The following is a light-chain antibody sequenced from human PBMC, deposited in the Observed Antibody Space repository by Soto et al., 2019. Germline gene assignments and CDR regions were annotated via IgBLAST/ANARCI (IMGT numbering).Light chain of an antibody. CDR3: KQYGSSPT. CDR2: GAS. CDR1: QSVSSSY. V-gene: IGKV3-20*01. Sequence: EIVLTRARGTLSLSPGESATLSCRASQSVSSSYLAWYQQKPGQAPRLLIYGASSRATGIQDRFSGSGSGTEFTLTIRRLEPEDFAVYYCKQYGSSPTCGQGTRLEIK. J-gene: IGKJ5*01.